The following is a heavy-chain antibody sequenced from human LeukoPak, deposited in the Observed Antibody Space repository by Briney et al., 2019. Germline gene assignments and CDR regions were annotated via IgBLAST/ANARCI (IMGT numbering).Heavy chain of an antibody. Sequence: SVKASCKASGGTFSSYAISWVRQAPGQGLEWMGRIIPIFGIANYAQKFQGRVTITADKSTSTAYMELSSLRSEDTAVYYYARASGCCSSTSCHDAFDIWGQGTMVTVSS. CDR2: IIPIFGIA. CDR1: GGTFSSYA. V-gene: IGHV1-69*04. J-gene: IGHJ3*02. CDR3: ARASGCCSSTSCHDAFDI. D-gene: IGHD2-2*03.